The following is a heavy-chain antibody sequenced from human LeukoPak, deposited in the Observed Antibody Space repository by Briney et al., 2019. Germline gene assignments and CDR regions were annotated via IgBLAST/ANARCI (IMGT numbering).Heavy chain of an antibody. J-gene: IGHJ4*02. Sequence: ASVKVSCKASGYTFTGYYMHWVRQAPGQGLEWMGWINPNSGGTNYAQKIQGRVTMTRDTSISTAYMELSRLRSDDTAVYYCARGGMRSTASSLDYWGQGTLVTVSS. CDR3: ARGGMRSTASSLDY. CDR1: GYTFTGYY. V-gene: IGHV1-2*02. CDR2: INPNSGGT.